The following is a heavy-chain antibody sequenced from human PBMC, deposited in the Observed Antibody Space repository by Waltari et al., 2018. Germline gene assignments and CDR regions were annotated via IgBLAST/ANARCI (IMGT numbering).Heavy chain of an antibody. D-gene: IGHD6-19*01. CDR1: GYTFTGYY. Sequence: QGQLVQSGAEVKKPGASVKVSCKASGYTFTGYYMPWVRRAPGQGLEWMGRINPNSGGTNYAQKFQGRVTMTRDTSISTAYMELSRLRSDDTAVYYCARPYGYSSGWVPFDYWGQGTLVTVSS. CDR2: INPNSGGT. V-gene: IGHV1-2*06. J-gene: IGHJ4*02. CDR3: ARPYGYSSGWVPFDY.